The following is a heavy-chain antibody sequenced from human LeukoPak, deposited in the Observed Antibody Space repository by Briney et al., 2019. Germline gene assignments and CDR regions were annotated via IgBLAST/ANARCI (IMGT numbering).Heavy chain of an antibody. V-gene: IGHV3-30*18. D-gene: IGHD3-10*01. J-gene: IGHJ4*02. CDR1: GFTFSSYG. CDR3: AQGSGSYNFDY. CDR2: ISYDGSNK. Sequence: GGSLRLSCAASGFTFSSYGMHWVRQAPDKGLEWVAVISYDGSNKYYADSVKGRFTISRDNSKNTLYLQMNSLRAEDTAVYYCAQGSGSYNFDYWGQGTLVTVSS.